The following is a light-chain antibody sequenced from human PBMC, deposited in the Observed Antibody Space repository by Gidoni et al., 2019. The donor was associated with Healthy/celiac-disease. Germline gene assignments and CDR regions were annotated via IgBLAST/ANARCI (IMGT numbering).Light chain of an antibody. CDR3: QQYYTTPWT. J-gene: IGKJ1*01. CDR2: WAS. CDR1: QSVLYSSKNKNY. V-gene: IGKV4-1*01. Sequence: DIVMTQSPDSLAVSLGEMATINCKSSQSVLYSSKNKNYLAWYQQKVVHPPKLLIYWASTRESGVPDRFSGSGSGTDFTLTISSLQAEYVAVYDCQQYYTTPWTFGQGTKVEIK.